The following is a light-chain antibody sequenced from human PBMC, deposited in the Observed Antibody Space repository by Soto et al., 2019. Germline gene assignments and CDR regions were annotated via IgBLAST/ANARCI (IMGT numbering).Light chain of an antibody. CDR3: QQYNNWWT. J-gene: IGKJ1*01. Sequence: VLTQSPGTLSLTSGERATLSCRASQSISGTYLAWYQQKPDQAPRLLIYAASTRATGIPARFSGSGSGTDFTLTISSLRSEDFAVYYCQQYNNWWTFGQGTKVDIK. CDR2: AAS. CDR1: QSISGTY. V-gene: IGKV3-15*01.